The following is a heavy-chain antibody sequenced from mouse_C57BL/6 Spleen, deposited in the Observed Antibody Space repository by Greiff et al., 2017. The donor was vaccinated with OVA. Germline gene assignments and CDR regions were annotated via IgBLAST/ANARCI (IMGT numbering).Heavy chain of an antibody. Sequence: VQLQQSGAELVKPGASVKISCKASGYAFSSYWMNWVKQRPGKGLEWIGQIYPGDGDTNYNGKFTGKATLTADKSSSTAYMQLSSLTSEDSAVYFCAKSPDVGGLGYYAMDYWGQGTSVTVSS. D-gene: IGHD3-1*01. CDR3: AKSPDVGGLGYYAMDY. CDR1: GYAFSSYW. CDR2: IYPGDGDT. J-gene: IGHJ4*01. V-gene: IGHV1-80*01.